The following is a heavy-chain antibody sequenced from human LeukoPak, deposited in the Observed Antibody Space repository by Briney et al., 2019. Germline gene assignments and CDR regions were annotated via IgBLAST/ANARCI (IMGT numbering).Heavy chain of an antibody. CDR1: GFIFSDYY. V-gene: IGHV1-2*02. CDR2: INLKSGGT. CDR3: ARLQPPLYASGSSYAEFDY. J-gene: IGHJ4*02. Sequence: ASVKVSCKASGFIFSDYYMHWVRQAPGQGLEWMGWINLKSGGTRFAQKFQGRVTLTRDTSISTAYMEVSRLTSDDTAVYYCARLQPPLYASGSSYAEFDYWGQGTLVIVSS. D-gene: IGHD3-10*01.